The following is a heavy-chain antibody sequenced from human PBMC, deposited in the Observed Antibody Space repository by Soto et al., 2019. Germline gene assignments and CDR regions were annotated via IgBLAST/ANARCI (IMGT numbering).Heavy chain of an antibody. CDR3: ARESVGRSSHADY. Sequence: GGSLRLSCAASGFTFSSYSMNWVRQAPGKGLEWVSSISTTGNSIYYADSVKGRFTISRDNAKISLWLQMNSLRAEDTAVYYCARESVGRSSHADYWGQGALVTVSS. J-gene: IGHJ4*02. CDR1: GFTFSSYS. V-gene: IGHV3-21*01. CDR2: ISTTGNSI. D-gene: IGHD6-6*01.